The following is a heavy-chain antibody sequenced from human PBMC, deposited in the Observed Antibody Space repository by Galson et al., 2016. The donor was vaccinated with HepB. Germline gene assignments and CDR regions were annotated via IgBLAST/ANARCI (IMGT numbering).Heavy chain of an antibody. CDR3: AISYTGWYGGVFDY. Sequence: SVKVSCKASGYTFTGYYMHWVRQAPGQGLEWMGWISPNSGATNYAQNFPGWVTMTRDTSISTASMELSRLRSDDTAVYYCAISYTGWYGGVFDYWGQGTLVTVSS. CDR1: GYTFTGYY. V-gene: IGHV1-2*04. J-gene: IGHJ4*02. CDR2: ISPNSGAT. D-gene: IGHD6-19*01.